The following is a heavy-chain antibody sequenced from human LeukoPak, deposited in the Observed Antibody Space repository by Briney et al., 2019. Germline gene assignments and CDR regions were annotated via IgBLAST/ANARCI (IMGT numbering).Heavy chain of an antibody. CDR3: ASRWFWGNDYADY. V-gene: IGHV3-23*01. J-gene: IGHJ4*02. CDR1: GFTFSSYA. CDR2: ISSGGNT. D-gene: IGHD3-10*01. Sequence: PGGSLRLSCAVSGFTFSSYAMSWVRQAPGKGLEWVSAISSGGNTYYADSVKGRFTISRDTSKNSVYLQMNSLRAEDTAVYYCASRWFWGNDYADYWGQGTLVTVSS.